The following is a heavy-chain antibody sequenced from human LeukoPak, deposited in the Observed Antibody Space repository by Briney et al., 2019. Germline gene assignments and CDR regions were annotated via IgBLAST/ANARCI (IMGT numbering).Heavy chain of an antibody. Sequence: PGGSLRLSCAASGFTFSSYSMNWVRQAPGKGLEWVSSISSSSSYIYYADSVKGRFTISRDNAKNSLYLQMNSLRAEDTAVYYCASPGKYYSAFDYWGQGTLVTVSS. J-gene: IGHJ4*02. V-gene: IGHV3-21*01. CDR1: GFTFSSYS. CDR2: ISSSSSYI. D-gene: IGHD3-10*01. CDR3: ASPGKYYSAFDY.